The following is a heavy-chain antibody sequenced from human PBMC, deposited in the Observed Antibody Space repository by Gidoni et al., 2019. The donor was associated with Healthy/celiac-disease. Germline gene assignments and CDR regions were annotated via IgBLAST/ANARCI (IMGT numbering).Heavy chain of an antibody. CDR1: GFTFSSDS. Sequence: EVQLVESGGGLVTPGGSLRLSCAASGFTFSSDSMNWVRQAPGKGLEWVSSISSSSSYIYYADSVKGRFTISRDNAKNSLYLQMNSLRAEDTAVYYCARLDSSGYVDAFDIWGQGTMVTVSS. CDR2: ISSSSSYI. D-gene: IGHD3-22*01. CDR3: ARLDSSGYVDAFDI. V-gene: IGHV3-21*01. J-gene: IGHJ3*02.